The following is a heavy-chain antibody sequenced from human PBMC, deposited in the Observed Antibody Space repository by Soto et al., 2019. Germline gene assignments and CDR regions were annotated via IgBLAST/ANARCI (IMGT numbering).Heavy chain of an antibody. CDR3: ARVLMGYYDSSGYYPD. D-gene: IGHD3-22*01. CDR1: GGTFSSYA. CDR2: IIPIFGTA. J-gene: IGHJ4*02. Sequence: ASVKVSFKASGGTFSSYAISWVRQAPGQGLEWMGGIIPIFGTANYAQKFQGRVTITADESTSTAYMELSSLRSEDTAVYYCARVLMGYYDSSGYYPDWGQGTLVTVSS. V-gene: IGHV1-69*13.